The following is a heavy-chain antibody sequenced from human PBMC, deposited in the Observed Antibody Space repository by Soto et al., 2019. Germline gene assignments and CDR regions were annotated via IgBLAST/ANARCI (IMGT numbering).Heavy chain of an antibody. D-gene: IGHD6-13*01. V-gene: IGHV4-4*02. CDR1: GGSISSSNL. CDR3: ARSPRSISAGGIDY. Sequence: QVHLPESGPGLVKPSGTLSLTCAVSGGSISSSNLWTWVRQPPGKGLEWIGEIYHTGTTNYNPSLKSRLTISVDKSKNHFSLKLSSVTAADTAVYYCARSPRSISAGGIDYWGQGILVTVSS. J-gene: IGHJ4*02. CDR2: IYHTGTT.